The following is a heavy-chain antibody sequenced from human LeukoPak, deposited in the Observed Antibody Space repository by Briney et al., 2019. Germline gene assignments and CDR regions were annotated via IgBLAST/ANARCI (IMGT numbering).Heavy chain of an antibody. CDR2: IYTSGST. V-gene: IGHV4-4*07. D-gene: IGHD3-3*01. J-gene: IGHJ3*02. CDR3: AGGAEWLDAFDI. CDR1: GGSISSYY. Sequence: SETLSLTCTVSGGSISSYYWSWLRQPAGKGLEWIGRIYTSGSTNYNPSLKSRVTMSVDTSKNQFSLKLSSVTAADTAVYYCAGGAEWLDAFDIWGQGTMVTVSS.